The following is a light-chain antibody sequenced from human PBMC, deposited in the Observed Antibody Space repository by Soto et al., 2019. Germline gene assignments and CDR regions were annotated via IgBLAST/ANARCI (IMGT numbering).Light chain of an antibody. V-gene: IGKV3-20*01. CDR1: QNVANSY. Sequence: ENVLTQSPGTLSLSPGERATLFCRASQNVANSYLAWYQQKPGQAPRLLIYGVSSRAAGIPDRFSGSGSGTDFPLAISRLEPVYFAVYYCQRYSDLPRSFGQGTQVEIK. CDR2: GVS. CDR3: QRYSDLPRS. J-gene: IGKJ1*01.